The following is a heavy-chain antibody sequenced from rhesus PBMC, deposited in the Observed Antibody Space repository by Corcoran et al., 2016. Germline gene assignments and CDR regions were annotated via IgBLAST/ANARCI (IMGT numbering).Heavy chain of an antibody. CDR3: TRFDY. V-gene: IGHV3-54*02. CDR1: GFTFRFFG. Sequence: EVQLVESGGGLVQPGGCLGVSCGASGFTFRFFGFHWVRQAPGKGLEWVAVISSDGTKKNHADSVKDRFTISRDNSKNILYLQMNNLKLEDTAVYYCTRFDYWGQGVLVTVSS. CDR2: ISSDGTKK. J-gene: IGHJ4*01.